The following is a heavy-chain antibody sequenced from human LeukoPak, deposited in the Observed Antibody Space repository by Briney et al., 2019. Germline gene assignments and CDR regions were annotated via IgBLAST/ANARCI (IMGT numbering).Heavy chain of an antibody. CDR2: IYSGGTT. Sequence: GESLKISCGASGFTVSSNYMSWVRQAPGKGLEWVSGIYSGGTTYYADSVKGRFTISRDKSKNTLHLQMNSLRAEDTAIYYCTRDLGYCSGGSCYAAAFWGQGTLVTVSS. V-gene: IGHV3-53*01. D-gene: IGHD2-15*01. CDR3: TRDLGYCSGGSCYAAAF. J-gene: IGHJ1*01. CDR1: GFTVSSNY.